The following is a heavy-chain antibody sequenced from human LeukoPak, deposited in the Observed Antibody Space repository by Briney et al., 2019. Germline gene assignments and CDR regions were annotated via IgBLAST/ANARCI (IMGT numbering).Heavy chain of an antibody. CDR2: TGSKGSHYTT. CDR3: TRGYSGRSAYAFDI. CDR1: GDTFSDQY. D-gene: IGHD1-26*01. V-gene: IGHV3-72*01. Sequence: PGGSLRLSCVASGDTFSDQYMDWVRQAPGKGLQWVGRTGSKGSHYTTEYAASVKGRFTISRDDSKNSLYLQMNSLKTEDTALYYCTRGYSGRSAYAFDIWGQGTMVTVSS. J-gene: IGHJ3*02.